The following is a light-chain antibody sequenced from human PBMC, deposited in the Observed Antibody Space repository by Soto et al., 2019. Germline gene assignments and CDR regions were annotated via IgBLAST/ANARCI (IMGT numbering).Light chain of an antibody. CDR1: SSDVGRYNY. CDR3: CSYAGSPRYV. J-gene: IGLJ1*01. Sequence: QSALTQPRSVSGSPGQSVTISCTGTSSDVGRYNYVSWYQQHPGKAPKVMIYDVSERPSGVPDRFSGSKSGNTASLTISGLQGEDGADYYCCSYAGSPRYVFGTGTKLTVL. CDR2: DVS. V-gene: IGLV2-11*01.